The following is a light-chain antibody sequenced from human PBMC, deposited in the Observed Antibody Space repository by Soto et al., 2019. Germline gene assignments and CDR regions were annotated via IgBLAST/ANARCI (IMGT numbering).Light chain of an antibody. CDR1: QSVSNN. CDR2: DAS. V-gene: IGKV3-15*01. CDR3: QQYNRWPLT. J-gene: IGKJ4*01. Sequence: DIVLTQSPCSLSLSLGDRATLTCRASQSVSNNYLAWYQQKPGQAPRLLIYDASTLATGISGSFSGSGSGTEFTLTISSLQSEDFAVYYCQQYNRWPLTFGGGTKVDIK.